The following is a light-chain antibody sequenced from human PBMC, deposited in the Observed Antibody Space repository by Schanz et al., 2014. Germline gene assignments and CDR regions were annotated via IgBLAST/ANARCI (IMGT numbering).Light chain of an antibody. V-gene: IGLV2-11*01. CDR2: DVS. CDR1: SSDVGGYNY. CDR3: SSYAGSNNLV. J-gene: IGLJ2*01. Sequence: QSALTQPRSVSGSPGQSVTISCTGTSSDVGGYNYVSWYQQYPGKVPKLIIYDVSERPSGVPDRFSGSKSGNTASLTVSGLQAEDEADYYCSSYAGSNNLVFGGGTKVTVL.